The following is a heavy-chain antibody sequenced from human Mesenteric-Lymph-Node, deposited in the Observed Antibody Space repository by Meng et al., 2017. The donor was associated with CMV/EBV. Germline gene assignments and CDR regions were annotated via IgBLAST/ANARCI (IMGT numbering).Heavy chain of an antibody. D-gene: IGHD2-2*01. CDR1: GFTFSSYA. CDR3: AKAAFPPPSSWPDH. V-gene: IGHV3-23*01. CDR2: IIGSGHST. Sequence: GESLKISCAASGFTFSSYAMNWVRQAPGKGLEWVSVIIGSGHSTYYAASVKGRFTISRDNSKNILYLQMNSLRADDAAVYYCAKAAFPPPSSWPDHWGQGTLVTVSS. J-gene: IGHJ5*02.